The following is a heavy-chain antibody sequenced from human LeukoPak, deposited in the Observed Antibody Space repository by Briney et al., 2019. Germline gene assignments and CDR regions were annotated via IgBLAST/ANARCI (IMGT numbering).Heavy chain of an antibody. CDR2: IYSGGST. V-gene: IGHV3-66*01. J-gene: IGHJ4*02. CDR3: AMDSAWLPLKFDY. Sequence: PGGSLRLSCAASGFTVSSNYMSWVRQAPGKGLEWVSVIYSGGSTYYADSVKGRFTISRDNSKNTLYLQMNSLRAEDTAVYYCAMDSAWLPLKFDYWGPGTLVAVST. D-gene: IGHD5-24*01. CDR1: GFTVSSNY.